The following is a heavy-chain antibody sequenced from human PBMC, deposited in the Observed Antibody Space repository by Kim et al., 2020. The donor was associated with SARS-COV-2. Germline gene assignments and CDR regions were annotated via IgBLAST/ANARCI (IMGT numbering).Heavy chain of an antibody. D-gene: IGHD3-22*01. V-gene: IGHV4-61*02. CDR3: ARDDDDSSSHWFDP. Sequence: NPSLKSRVTISVDTSKIPFSLKLCSVTAADTAVYYCARDDDDSSSHWFDPWGQGTLVTVSS. J-gene: IGHJ5*02.